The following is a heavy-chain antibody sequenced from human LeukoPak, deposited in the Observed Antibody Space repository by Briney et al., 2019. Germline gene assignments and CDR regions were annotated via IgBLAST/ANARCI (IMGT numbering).Heavy chain of an antibody. CDR2: IYYNGHT. J-gene: IGHJ5*02. CDR3: ARVHIVVVPAAPPNHNWFDP. Sequence: SETLSLTCTVSGGSISNGGYYWSWIRQLPGKGLEWIGYIYYNGHTYYNPSLKSRVVISVDTSKNQFSLKLSSVTAADTAVYYCARVHIVVVPAAPPNHNWFDPWGQGTLVTVSS. D-gene: IGHD2-2*01. V-gene: IGHV4-31*03. CDR1: GGSISNGGYY.